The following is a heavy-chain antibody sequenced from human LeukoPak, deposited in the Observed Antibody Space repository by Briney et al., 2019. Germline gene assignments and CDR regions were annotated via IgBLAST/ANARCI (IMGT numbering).Heavy chain of an antibody. CDR2: IHSNGGT. CDR3: ARHLGGNFGSGTHFVY. CDR1: GASVTGTY. Sequence: SETLSLTCSVSGASVTGTYWSWIRQPPGKGLEWIGYIHSNGGTKYNPSLKSQFTMSVDTSKNQFSLKLDSVTAADTAVYYCARHLGGNFGSGTHFVYWGQGTLVTVSS. D-gene: IGHD3-10*01. J-gene: IGHJ4*02. V-gene: IGHV4-59*02.